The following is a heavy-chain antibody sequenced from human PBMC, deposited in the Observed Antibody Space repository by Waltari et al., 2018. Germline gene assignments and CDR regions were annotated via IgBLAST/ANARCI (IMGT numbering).Heavy chain of an antibody. D-gene: IGHD4-17*01. J-gene: IGHJ2*01. V-gene: IGHV4-34*01. Sequence: QVQLQQWGAGLLKRSETLSLTCAVYGGSFSGYYWDWIRQPPGKGLEWIGEIKHSGSTNYNPSLKSRVTISVDTSKNQFSLKLSSVTAADTAVYYCARGRRVRLPLFWYFDLWGHGTLVTVSS. CDR1: GGSFSGYY. CDR3: ARGRRVRLPLFWYFDL. CDR2: IKHSGST.